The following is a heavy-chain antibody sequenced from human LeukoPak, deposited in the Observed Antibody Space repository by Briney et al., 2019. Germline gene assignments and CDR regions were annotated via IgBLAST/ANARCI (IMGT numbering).Heavy chain of an antibody. CDR3: AKGRHASGSYYKDPFDY. CDR1: GCTFSSHA. D-gene: IGHD3-10*01. Sequence: PGGSLRLSCAASGCTFSSHAMNWVRQPPGKGLEWVSAISCSSGTTYHADSAKGRFTISRDNSKNTLSLQMTSLRGEDPAVYFCAKGRHASGSYYKDPFDYWGQGTLVTVST. CDR2: ISCSSGTT. V-gene: IGHV3-23*01. J-gene: IGHJ4*02.